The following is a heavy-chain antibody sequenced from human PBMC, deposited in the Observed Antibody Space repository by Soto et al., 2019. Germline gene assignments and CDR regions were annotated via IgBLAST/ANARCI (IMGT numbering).Heavy chain of an antibody. CDR3: ARDGYMIMYYFDC. CDR2: ISYDGSNK. D-gene: IGHD1-1*01. J-gene: IGHJ4*02. V-gene: IGHV3-30-3*01. Sequence: GGSLRLSCAASGFTFSSYAMHWVRQAPGKGLEWVAVISYDGSNKYYADSVKGRFTISRDNSKNTLYLQMNSLRAEDTAVYYCARDGYMIMYYFDCWGQGTLVTV. CDR1: GFTFSSYA.